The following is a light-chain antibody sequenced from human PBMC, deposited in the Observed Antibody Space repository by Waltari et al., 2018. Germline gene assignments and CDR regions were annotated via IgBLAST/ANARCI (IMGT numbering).Light chain of an antibody. CDR2: QVS. CDR3: TSHAGTNSV. J-gene: IGLJ3*02. CDR1: SSDVGGDNF. Sequence: QSALTQLPSASGSPGQSVTMSCTGTSSDVGGDNFVSWYQQHPGKAPKPLVYQVSNRPSGVPDRFSGSKTGNTASLTVSGLQAEDEAEYFCTSHAGTNSVFGGGTKLTVL. V-gene: IGLV2-8*01.